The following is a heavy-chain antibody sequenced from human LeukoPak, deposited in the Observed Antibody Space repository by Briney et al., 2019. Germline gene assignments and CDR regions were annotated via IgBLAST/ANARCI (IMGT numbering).Heavy chain of an antibody. CDR2: IIPIFGTA. CDR3: ARKDRYCSGGSCYSWWFDP. D-gene: IGHD2-15*01. Sequence: SVKVSCKASGGTFSSYAISWVRQAPGQGPEWMGGIIPIFGTANYAQKFQGRVTITADKSTSTAYMELSSLRSEDTAVYYCARKDRYCSGGSCYSWWFDPLGQGALVTVSS. CDR1: GGTFSSYA. V-gene: IGHV1-69*06. J-gene: IGHJ5*02.